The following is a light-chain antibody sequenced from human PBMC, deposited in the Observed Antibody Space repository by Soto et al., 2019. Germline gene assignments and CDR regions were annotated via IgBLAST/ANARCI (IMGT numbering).Light chain of an antibody. Sequence: EIVLTQSPGTLSLSPGERATLSCRASQSGRDMYLAWYQQKPGQPPRLLIYGVSSRAYGIPDRFSGSGSGTDFTLTISSLQSEDFAVYYCQQYNNWPPSITFGQGTRLENK. CDR2: GVS. V-gene: IGKV3-20*01. CDR1: QSGRDMY. J-gene: IGKJ5*01. CDR3: QQYNNWPPSIT.